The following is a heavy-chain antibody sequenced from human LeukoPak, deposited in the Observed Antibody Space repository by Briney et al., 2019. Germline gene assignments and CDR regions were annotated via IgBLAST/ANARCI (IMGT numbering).Heavy chain of an antibody. CDR1: GGTFSSYA. J-gene: IGHJ5*02. D-gene: IGHD3-10*01. V-gene: IGHV1-69*06. CDR3: ARDRDTMVREAGFDP. CDR2: IIPIFGTA. Sequence: SVKVSCKASGGTFSSYAISWVRQAPGQGLEWMGGIIPIFGTANYAQKFQGRVTITADKSTSTAYMELSSLRSEDTAVYYCARDRDTMVREAGFDPWGQGTLVTVSS.